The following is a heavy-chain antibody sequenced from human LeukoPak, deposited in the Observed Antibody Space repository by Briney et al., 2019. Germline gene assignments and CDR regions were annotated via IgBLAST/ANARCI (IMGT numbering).Heavy chain of an antibody. CDR2: IYHSGST. CDR3: ARITEYSYGIFPDY. J-gene: IGHJ4*02. V-gene: IGHV4-38-2*02. Sequence: PSETLSLTCTVSGYSISSGYYWGWIRQPPGKGPEWIGSIYHSGSTYYNPSLKSRVTVSVDTSKNQFSLKLSSVTAADTAVYYCARITEYSYGIFPDYWGQGTLVTVSS. CDR1: GYSISSGYY. D-gene: IGHD5-18*01.